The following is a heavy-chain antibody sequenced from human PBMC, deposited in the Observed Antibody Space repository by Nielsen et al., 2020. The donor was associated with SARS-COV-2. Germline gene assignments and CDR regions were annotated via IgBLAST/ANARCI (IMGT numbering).Heavy chain of an antibody. CDR1: GFSLSSSGMC. CDR2: IKWDDDR. V-gene: IGHV2-70*01. J-gene: IGHJ4*02. D-gene: IGHD4-23*01. Sequence: SGPTLVKPTQTLTLTCTFSGFSLSSSGMCVSWIRQPPGKALEWLALIKWDDDRYYSTSLKTRLTISKDISENQVVLSMTNMDPVDTATYYCARIIKSDYGGNSEGRGFDYWGQGTLVTVSS. CDR3: ARIIKSDYGGNSEGRGFDY.